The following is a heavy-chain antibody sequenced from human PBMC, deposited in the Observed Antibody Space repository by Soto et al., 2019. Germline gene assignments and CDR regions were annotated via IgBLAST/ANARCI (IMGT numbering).Heavy chain of an antibody. V-gene: IGHV4-4*07. D-gene: IGHD2-21*02. J-gene: IGHJ4*02. CDR3: ARGCGSDWYYFDS. CDR2: IYSSGST. CDR1: PASISTYY. Sequence: XGTLSQTGTVSPASISTYYWSWIRQTAEKRLEWIGRIYSSGSTIYSPSLKSRVTMSLDTSKNRFSLKLTSVTAADTAVYYCARGCGSDWYYFDSWGPGILVTVSS.